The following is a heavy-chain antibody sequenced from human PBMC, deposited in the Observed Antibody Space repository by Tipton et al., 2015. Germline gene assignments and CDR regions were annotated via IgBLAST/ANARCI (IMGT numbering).Heavy chain of an antibody. CDR3: ARAQGSAAPFDY. CDR1: GGSFSDYY. J-gene: IGHJ4*02. V-gene: IGHV4-59*08. CDR2: IYYSGST. D-gene: IGHD6-13*01. Sequence: TLSLTCTVSGGSFSDYYWSWIRQSPGEGLEWIGYIYYSGSTNYNPSLRSRVAMSVDTSKNQFSLRLSSVTAADTAVYFCARAQGSAAPFDYWGQGTLVTVSS.